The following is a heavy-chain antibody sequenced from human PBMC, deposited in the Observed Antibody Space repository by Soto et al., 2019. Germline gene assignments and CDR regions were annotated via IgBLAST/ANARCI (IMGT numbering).Heavy chain of an antibody. CDR3: ARHRIEVVWRGFDF. Sequence: PXXTLSISWTVSTDTSSCTHSCWGCLRQPPGKGLQWIGSSSYNGGTFYNPSLKGRVVISFDTSKKQSSLQVTSVTAADTAVYFCARHRIEVVWRGFDFWGQGSPVTVSS. J-gene: IGHJ4*02. CDR2: SSYNGGT. CDR1: TDTSSCTHSC. V-gene: IGHV4-39*01. D-gene: IGHD3-10*01.